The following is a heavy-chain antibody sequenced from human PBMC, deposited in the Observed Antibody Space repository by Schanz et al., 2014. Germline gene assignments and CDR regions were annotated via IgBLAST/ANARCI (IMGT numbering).Heavy chain of an antibody. CDR3: AKIERNED. CDR2: INTGSNYI. Sequence: AHLVESGGGLVKPGGSLTLSCAASRFTVTNAWMSWVRQAPGKGLEWISFINTGSNYINYADSVKGRFTISRDNAKNTLYLQMNSLRAEDTAVYFCAKIERNEDWGQGTLVTVSS. CDR1: RFTVTNAW. V-gene: IGHV3-11*05. J-gene: IGHJ4*02. D-gene: IGHD1-1*01.